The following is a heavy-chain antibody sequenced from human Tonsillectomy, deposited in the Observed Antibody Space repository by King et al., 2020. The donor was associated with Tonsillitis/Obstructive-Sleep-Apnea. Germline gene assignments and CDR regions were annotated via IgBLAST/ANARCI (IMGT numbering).Heavy chain of an antibody. CDR1: GFTFSDYY. CDR3: ARDWGRYYDSSGHPDAFDI. J-gene: IGHJ3*02. D-gene: IGHD3-22*01. V-gene: IGHV3-11*01. CDR2: ISRSGTII. Sequence: VQLVESGGDLVKPGGSLRLSCAASGFTFSDYYMSWIRQAPGKGLEWVSYISRSGTIIYYADSVKGRFTISRDNAKNSLYLQMNSLRAEDTAVYYCARDWGRYYDSSGHPDAFDIWGQGTMVTVSS.